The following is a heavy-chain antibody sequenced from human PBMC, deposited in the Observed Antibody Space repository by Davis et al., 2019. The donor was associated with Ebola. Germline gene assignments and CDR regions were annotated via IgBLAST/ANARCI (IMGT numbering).Heavy chain of an antibody. CDR1: GGSISSGGYY. CDR3: ARGLNWPYYFDY. D-gene: IGHD1-1*01. J-gene: IGHJ4*02. V-gene: IGHV4-61*08. CDR2: IYYSGST. Sequence: PSETLSLTCTVSGGSISSGGYYWSWIRQHPGKGLEWIGYIYYSGSTNYNPSLKSRVTISVDTSKNQFSLKLSSVTAADTAVYYCARGLNWPYYFDYWGQGTLVTVSS.